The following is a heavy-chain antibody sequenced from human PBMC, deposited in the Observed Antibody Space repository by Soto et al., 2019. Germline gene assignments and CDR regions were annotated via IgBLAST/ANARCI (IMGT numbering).Heavy chain of an antibody. CDR1: GGSISSSSYY. D-gene: IGHD5-12*01. CDR2: SYYSGST. Sequence: QLQLQESGPGLVKPSETLSLTCTVSGGSISSSSYYWGWIRQPPGKGLEWIGSSYYSGSTYYNPSLKSRVTISVDTSKNQFSLKLSSVTAADTAVYYCARRGSAPRTYYFDYWGQGTLVTVSS. V-gene: IGHV4-39*01. CDR3: ARRGSAPRTYYFDY. J-gene: IGHJ4*02.